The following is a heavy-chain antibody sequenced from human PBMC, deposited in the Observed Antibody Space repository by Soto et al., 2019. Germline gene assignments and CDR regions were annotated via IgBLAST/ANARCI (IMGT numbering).Heavy chain of an antibody. Sequence: PGGSLRLSCAASGFTFSSYWMHWVRQAPGKGPVWVSRINSDGSSRTYADSVRGRFTISRDNAKNTLYLQMNSLRAEDTAVYYCARSIFYSNYVAYYYDSWGQGTLVTVSS. CDR1: GFTFSSYW. CDR3: ARSIFYSNYVAYYYDS. CDR2: INSDGSSR. J-gene: IGHJ4*02. D-gene: IGHD4-4*01. V-gene: IGHV3-74*01.